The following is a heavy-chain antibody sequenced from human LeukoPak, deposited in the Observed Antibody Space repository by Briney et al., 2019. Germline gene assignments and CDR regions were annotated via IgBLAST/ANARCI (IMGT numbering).Heavy chain of an antibody. J-gene: IGHJ4*02. CDR2: IYYSGST. D-gene: IGHD1-26*01. Sequence: SETLSLTCTVSGGSISSSSYYWGWIRQPPGKGLEWIGSIYYSGSTYYNPSLKSRVTISVDTSKNQFSLKLSSVTAADTAVYYCARDSVGATGIDYWGQGTLVTVSS. CDR1: GGSISSSSYY. CDR3: ARDSVGATGIDY. V-gene: IGHV4-39*02.